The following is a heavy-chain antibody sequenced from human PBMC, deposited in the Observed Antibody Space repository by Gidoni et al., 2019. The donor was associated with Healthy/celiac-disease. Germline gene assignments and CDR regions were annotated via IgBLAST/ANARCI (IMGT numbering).Heavy chain of an antibody. Sequence: EVQLVESGGGLVQPGGSLRLSCAASGFTFSSYWMSWVRQAPGKGLEWVANIKQDGSEKYYVDSVKGRFTISRDNAKNSLYLQMNSLRAEDTAVYYCAREVDGDYEGWFDPWGQGTLVTVSS. J-gene: IGHJ5*02. CDR2: IKQDGSEK. D-gene: IGHD4-17*01. V-gene: IGHV3-7*03. CDR3: AREVDGDYEGWFDP. CDR1: GFTFSSYW.